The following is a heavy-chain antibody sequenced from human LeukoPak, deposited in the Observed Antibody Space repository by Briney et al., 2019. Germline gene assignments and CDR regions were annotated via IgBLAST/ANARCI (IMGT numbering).Heavy chain of an antibody. Sequence: PGGSLRLSCAASGFTFSSYSMNWVRQAPGKGLEWVSSISSSSSYIYYADSVKGRFTISRDNAKNSLYLQMNSLRAEDTAVYYCAKGSMVGATTLYYWGQGTLVTVSS. D-gene: IGHD1-26*01. J-gene: IGHJ4*02. CDR1: GFTFSSYS. V-gene: IGHV3-21*01. CDR2: ISSSSSYI. CDR3: AKGSMVGATTLYY.